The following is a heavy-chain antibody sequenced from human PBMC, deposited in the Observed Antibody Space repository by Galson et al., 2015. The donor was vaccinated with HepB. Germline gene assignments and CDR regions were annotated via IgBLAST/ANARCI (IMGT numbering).Heavy chain of an antibody. CDR2: IWYDGNNK. J-gene: IGHJ4*02. CDR3: ARGLEDWEPTLDY. D-gene: IGHD3/OR15-3a*01. V-gene: IGHV3-33*01. CDR1: GFTFSSYG. Sequence: SLRLSCAASGFTFSSYGMHWVRQAPGKGLEWVAVIWYDGNNKYYADSVKGRFTISRDNSKNTLYPQMNSLRAEDTAVYYCARGLEDWEPTLDYWGQGTLVTVSS.